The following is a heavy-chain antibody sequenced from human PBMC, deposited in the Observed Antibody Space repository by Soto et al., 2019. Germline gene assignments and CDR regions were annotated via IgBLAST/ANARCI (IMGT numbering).Heavy chain of an antibody. CDR2: IYYNGFT. CDR1: GGSISSRNYD. V-gene: IGHV4-39*01. J-gene: IGHJ5*02. CDR3: ARQADFWSGGGGFDP. D-gene: IGHD3-3*01. Sequence: QLQLQESGPGLVKPLETLSLICTVSGGSISSRNYDWGWIRQPPGKGLEWIGSIYYNGFTYYNPSLKSRVTISVDTSKNQFSLRLNSVTAADPAVYYCARQADFWSGGGGFDPWGQGTLVTVSS.